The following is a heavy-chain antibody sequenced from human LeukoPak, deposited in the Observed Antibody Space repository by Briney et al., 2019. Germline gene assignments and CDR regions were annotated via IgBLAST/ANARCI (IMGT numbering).Heavy chain of an antibody. CDR3: ARAYYYGSGERIDAFDI. J-gene: IGHJ3*02. Sequence: SVKVSCKASGGTFSSYAISWVRQAPGQGLEWMGGIIPIFGTANYAQKFQGRVTITTDESTSTAYMELSSLRSEDTAVYYCARAYYYGSGERIDAFDIWGQGTMVSVSS. D-gene: IGHD3-10*01. CDR2: IIPIFGTA. V-gene: IGHV1-69*05. CDR1: GGTFSSYA.